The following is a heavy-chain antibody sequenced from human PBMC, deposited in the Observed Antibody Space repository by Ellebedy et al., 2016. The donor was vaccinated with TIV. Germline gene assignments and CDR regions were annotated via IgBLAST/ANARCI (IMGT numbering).Heavy chain of an antibody. V-gene: IGHV3-74*01. D-gene: IGHD6-19*01. CDR3: ARGQYSSGTNWFDP. CDR1: GFTFNNYW. CDR2: LNSDGTIT. J-gene: IGHJ5*02. Sequence: GGSLRLXXAASGFTFNNYWMHWVRQVPGKGLVWVSRLNSDGTITNYADSVRGRFTISRDNSKNTLYLQMNSLRVEDTAVYYCARGQYSSGTNWFDPWGQGTLVTVSS.